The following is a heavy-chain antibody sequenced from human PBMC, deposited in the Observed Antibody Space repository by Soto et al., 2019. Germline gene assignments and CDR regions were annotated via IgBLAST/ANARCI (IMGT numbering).Heavy chain of an antibody. CDR1: GFGVSNNY. Sequence: EVQLVESGGGLVQPGGSLRLSCAASGFGVSNNYMSWVRQAPGQGLVWVSAINSGGNTYYADSVKGRFTSSRDNTKNTEYLQMHSVVAEDTAVYYCARDGDSYGYGEYYYYGMDVWGQGTTVTVSS. J-gene: IGHJ6*02. V-gene: IGHV3-66*01. D-gene: IGHD5-18*01. CDR2: INSGGNT. CDR3: ARDGDSYGYGEYYYYGMDV.